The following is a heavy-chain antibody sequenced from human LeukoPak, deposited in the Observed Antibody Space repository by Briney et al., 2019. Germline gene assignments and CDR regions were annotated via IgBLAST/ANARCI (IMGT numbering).Heavy chain of an antibody. CDR2: INPSGGST. Sequence: ASVKASCKASGYTFTSYYMHWVRQAPGQGLEWMGIINPSGGSTSYAQKFQGRVTMTRDTSTSTVYMELSSLRSEDTAVYYCARGLGSSGYYYYFDYWGQGTLVTVSS. CDR3: ARGLGSSGYYYYFDY. D-gene: IGHD3-22*01. J-gene: IGHJ4*02. CDR1: GYTFTSYY. V-gene: IGHV1-46*01.